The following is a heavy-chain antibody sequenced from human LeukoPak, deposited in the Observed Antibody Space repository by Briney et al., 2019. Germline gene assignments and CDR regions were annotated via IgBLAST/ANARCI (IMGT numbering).Heavy chain of an antibody. D-gene: IGHD6-13*01. CDR3: PRGVYMSTWWSRYFDL. Sequence: QSGGSLRLSCAASGFTFSSYWMSWVRQAPGKGLEWVANIKQDGSEKYYVDSVKGRFTISRDNAKNSLYLQMNSLRAGDTAVYYCPRGVYMSTWWSRYFDLWGRGTLVTVSS. CDR1: GFTFSSYW. J-gene: IGHJ2*01. V-gene: IGHV3-7*01. CDR2: IKQDGSEK.